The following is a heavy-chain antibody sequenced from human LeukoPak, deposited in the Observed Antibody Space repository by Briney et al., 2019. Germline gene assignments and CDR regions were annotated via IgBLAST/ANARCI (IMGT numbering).Heavy chain of an antibody. D-gene: IGHD3-10*01. J-gene: IGHJ5*02. CDR3: VRASHPGGWFDP. Sequence: PGGSLRLSCAASGFTFSSYWMSWVRQAPGKGLEWVANIKQDGSEKYYVDSVKGRFTTSRDNAKNSLYLQMNSLTAEDTAVYYCVRASHPGGWFDPWGQGTLVTVSS. CDR2: IKQDGSEK. CDR1: GFTFSSYW. V-gene: IGHV3-7*04.